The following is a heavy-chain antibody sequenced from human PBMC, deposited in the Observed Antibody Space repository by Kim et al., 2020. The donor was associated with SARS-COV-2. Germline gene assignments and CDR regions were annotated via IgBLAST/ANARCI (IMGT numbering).Heavy chain of an antibody. CDR2: IKQDGSET. D-gene: IGHD3-9*01. J-gene: IGHJ6*02. CDR1: GFSFSNYW. V-gene: IGHV3-7*03. Sequence: GGSLRLSCAASGFSFSNYWMTWVRQAPGGGLQWVANIKQDGSETYYVASVRGRFTIFRDNAKNSLYLQMSSLRADDTAVYYCARETGTYYYGMDVWGQGTTVTVSS. CDR3: ARETGTYYYGMDV.